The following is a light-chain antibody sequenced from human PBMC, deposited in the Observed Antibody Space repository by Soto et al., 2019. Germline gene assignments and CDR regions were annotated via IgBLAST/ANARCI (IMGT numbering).Light chain of an antibody. Sequence: DIQLTQSPSTLSASVGDIVTIACRASQSISRWLAWYRQKPGKAPKVLIWDASSLHSGVPLRFSGSGSGTEFTLTISSLQPDDFAAYYCQQYNGYSTWTFGQGTKVEIK. CDR1: QSISRW. CDR2: DAS. V-gene: IGKV1-5*01. J-gene: IGKJ1*01. CDR3: QQYNGYSTWT.